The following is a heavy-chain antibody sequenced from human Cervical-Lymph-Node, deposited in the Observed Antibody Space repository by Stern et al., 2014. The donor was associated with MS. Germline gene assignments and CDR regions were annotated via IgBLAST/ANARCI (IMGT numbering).Heavy chain of an antibody. CDR3: TRDRPDAYKYYFDY. V-gene: IGHV1-2*06. J-gene: IGHJ4*02. CDR2: INPNSGCP. CDR1: GYSFNGYY. Sequence: VQLVQSGAEVKKPGASVKVSCKPSGYSFNGYYLHWVRQAPGQGLEWMGLINPNSGCPTYAQKLQGRVTMTWDTSISTAYMELSRLTSDDTAVYYCTRDRPDAYKYYFDYWGQGTLVTVSS. D-gene: IGHD5-24*01.